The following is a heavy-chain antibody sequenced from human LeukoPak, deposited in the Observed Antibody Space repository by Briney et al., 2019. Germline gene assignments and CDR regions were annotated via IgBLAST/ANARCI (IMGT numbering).Heavy chain of an antibody. J-gene: IGHJ4*02. CDR3: ARDLEWLLFDY. Sequence: PGGSLRLSWAASGFTFSAYWMNWVRQAPGKGLVWVSRVKYDGSTTTYADSVKGRFTISRDNAKNILYLQMNSLRVEDTAVYYCARDLEWLLFDYWGQGTLVTVSS. CDR1: GFTFSAYW. V-gene: IGHV3-74*01. D-gene: IGHD3-3*01. CDR2: VKYDGSTT.